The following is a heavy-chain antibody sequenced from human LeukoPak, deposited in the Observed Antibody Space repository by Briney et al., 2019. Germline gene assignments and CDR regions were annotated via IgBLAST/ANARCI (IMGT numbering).Heavy chain of an antibody. CDR3: AREEDTGLDY. Sequence: GGSLRLSCAASGFTFSSYEMNWVRQAPGKGLEWVSYISSSGSTIYYADSVKGRFTISRDNAKNSLYLQMNSLRAEDTAVYYCAREEDTGLDYWGQGTLVTVSS. J-gene: IGHJ4*02. CDR1: GFTFSSYE. D-gene: IGHD5-18*01. V-gene: IGHV3-48*03. CDR2: ISSSGSTI.